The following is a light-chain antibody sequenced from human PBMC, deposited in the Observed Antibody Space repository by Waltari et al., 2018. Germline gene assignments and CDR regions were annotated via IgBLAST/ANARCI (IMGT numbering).Light chain of an antibody. J-gene: IGKJ2*01. CDR1: QSVGSS. CDR3: QQYYSIPYT. CDR2: GAS. V-gene: IGKV3-15*01. Sequence: EIVMAQSPATLSVSPGEGATLSCRASQSVGSSLAWYQQKPGQAPSLLIYGASTRAAGAPARFSGTGSGTDFTLTISSLQAEDVAVYYCQQYYSIPYTFGQGTQLEIK.